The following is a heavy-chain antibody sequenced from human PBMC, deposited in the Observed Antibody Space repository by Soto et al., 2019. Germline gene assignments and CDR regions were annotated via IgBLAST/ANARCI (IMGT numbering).Heavy chain of an antibody. CDR2: ISAYNGNT. Sequence: ASVKVSCKGSGYSFTSYGISWVRQAPGQGLEWMGWISAYNGNTNYAQKLQGRVTMTTDTSTSTAYMELRSLRSDDTAVYYCARDGGWEYQLLYFSRFDYWGQGTLVTVSS. V-gene: IGHV1-18*01. CDR3: ARDGGWEYQLLYFSRFDY. D-gene: IGHD2-2*02. CDR1: GYSFTSYG. J-gene: IGHJ4*02.